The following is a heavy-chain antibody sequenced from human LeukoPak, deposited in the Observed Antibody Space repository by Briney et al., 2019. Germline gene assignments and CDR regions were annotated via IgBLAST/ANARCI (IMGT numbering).Heavy chain of an antibody. Sequence: PGGSLRLSCAASGFTFSSYWMSWVRQAPGKGLEWVANIKQDGSEKNYVDSVKGRFTISRDNAKNSLGLQMNNLRDEDTAVYYCARAGGYASSWAYWGQETLVTVSS. D-gene: IGHD5-12*01. V-gene: IGHV3-7*01. CDR1: GFTFSSYW. J-gene: IGHJ4*02. CDR2: IKQDGSEK. CDR3: ARAGGYASSWAY.